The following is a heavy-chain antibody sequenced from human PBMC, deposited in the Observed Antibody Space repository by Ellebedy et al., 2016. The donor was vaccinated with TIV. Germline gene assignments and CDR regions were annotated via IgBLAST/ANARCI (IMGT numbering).Heavy chain of an antibody. CDR1: GFSVSANY. J-gene: IGHJ4*02. CDR2: IYSSGIT. CDR3: SRVDLGLAFHS. D-gene: IGHD3/OR15-3a*01. V-gene: IGHV3-53*01. Sequence: GESLKISCAVSGFSVSANYMSWVRQPPGKGLEWVSIIYSSGITYYPDSVKGRFTISRDTSKNTVSFQINSLRAEDTAVYYCSRVDLGLAFHSWGRGTLVTVSS.